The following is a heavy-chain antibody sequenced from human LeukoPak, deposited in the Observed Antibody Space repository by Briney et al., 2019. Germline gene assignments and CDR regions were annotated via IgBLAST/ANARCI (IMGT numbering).Heavy chain of an antibody. J-gene: IGHJ4*02. CDR1: GGSIGSGYY. CDR2: IHYGGTT. Sequence: SETLSLTCTVSGGSIGSGYYWAWIRQPPGKGLEWIGSIHYGGTTHYNPSLQSRVTISADTSKNQFALDLRSVTAADTAVYYCTRDIGDFVSDFWGQGTLVTVSS. CDR3: TRDIGDFVSDF. D-gene: IGHD2-21*02. V-gene: IGHV4-39*02.